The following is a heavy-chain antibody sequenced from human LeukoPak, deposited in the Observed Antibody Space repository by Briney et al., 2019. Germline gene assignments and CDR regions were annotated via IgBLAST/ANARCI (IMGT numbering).Heavy chain of an antibody. CDR3: ARGEDCSGGSCYGDWFEP. CDR1: GGSISSGSYY. Sequence: SETLSLTCTVSGGSISSGSYYWGWVRQPPGKGLGWVGSIYYSGSTSYNPSLTSRVTISVDTSKTQSSLKLSSVTAADTAVYYCARGEDCSGGSCYGDWFEPWGERKLVTVSP. V-gene: IGHV4-39*01. D-gene: IGHD2-15*01. J-gene: IGHJ5*02. CDR2: IYYSGST.